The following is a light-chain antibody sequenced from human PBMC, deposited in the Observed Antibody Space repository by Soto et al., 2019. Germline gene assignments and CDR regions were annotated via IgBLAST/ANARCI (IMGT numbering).Light chain of an antibody. CDR2: ENN. J-gene: IGLJ1*01. Sequence: QSVLTQPPSVSAAPGQKVTISCSGSSSNIGNNYVSWYQQLPGTAPKLLIYENNKRPSGIPDRFSGSKSGTSATLGITGLQTGDEADYYSGTGDRSLSAGVFGTGTKLTVL. CDR3: GTGDRSLSAGV. V-gene: IGLV1-51*02. CDR1: SSNIGNNY.